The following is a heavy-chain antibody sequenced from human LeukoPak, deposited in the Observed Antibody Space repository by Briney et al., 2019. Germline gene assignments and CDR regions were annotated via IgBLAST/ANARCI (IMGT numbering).Heavy chain of an antibody. CDR2: IYSGGST. CDR1: GFTVSSNY. D-gene: IGHD6-13*01. V-gene: IGHV3-66*01. CDR3: ARDSGGSTTDY. Sequence: GGSLRLSCAASGFTVSSNYMSWVRQAPGKGLEWVSVIYSGGSTYYADSVKGRFTISRDNSKNTLYLQMNSLRAEDTAVYYCARDSGGSTTDYWGQGTLVTVSS. J-gene: IGHJ4*02.